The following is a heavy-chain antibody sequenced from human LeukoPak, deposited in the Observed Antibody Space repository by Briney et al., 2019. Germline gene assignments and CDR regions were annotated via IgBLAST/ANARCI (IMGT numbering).Heavy chain of an antibody. Sequence: GGSLRLSCAASGFTFNSYAMSWVRQAPGKGLEWVSALSGSGDRTFYVDSVKGRFTVSRDNSKNTLYLQMDSLRVDDTALYYCARGGTHYYYMDVWGNGTTVTVSS. CDR3: ARGGTHYYYMDV. J-gene: IGHJ6*03. CDR1: GFTFNSYA. CDR2: LSGSGDRT. V-gene: IGHV3-23*01.